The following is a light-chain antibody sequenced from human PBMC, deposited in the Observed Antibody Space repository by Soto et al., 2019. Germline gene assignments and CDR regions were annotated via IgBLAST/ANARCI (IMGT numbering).Light chain of an antibody. J-gene: IGKJ5*01. V-gene: IGKV3-11*01. CDR1: QSFSSY. CDR2: DAS. Sequence: EIVLRQSPATLSLSPGERVTLSCRASQSFSSYLAWYQQKPGQAPRLLIYDASKRATGIPARFSGRGSGTEFTLHISSLEPEDFAVYYCQQRSDWPPVITFGQGTRLEIK. CDR3: QQRSDWPPVIT.